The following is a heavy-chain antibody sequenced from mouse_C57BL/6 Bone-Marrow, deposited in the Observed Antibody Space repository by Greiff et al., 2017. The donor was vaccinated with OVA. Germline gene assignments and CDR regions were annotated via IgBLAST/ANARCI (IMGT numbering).Heavy chain of an antibody. V-gene: IGHV1-69*01. J-gene: IGHJ3*01. CDR1: GYTFTSYW. CDR3: AREEGDDGYPTWFAY. D-gene: IGHD2-3*01. CDR2: IDPSDSYT. Sequence: QVQLQQPGAELVMPGASVKLSCKASGYTFTSYWMHWVKQRPGQGLEWIGEIDPSDSYTNYNQKFKGKSTLTVDKSSSTAYMQLSSLTSEDSAVYYCAREEGDDGYPTWFAYWGQGTLVTVSA.